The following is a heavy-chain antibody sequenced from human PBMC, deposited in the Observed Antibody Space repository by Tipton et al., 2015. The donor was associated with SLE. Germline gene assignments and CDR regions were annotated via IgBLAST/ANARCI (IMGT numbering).Heavy chain of an antibody. CDR2: IYYSGST. D-gene: IGHD6-19*01. Sequence: LRLSCTVSGGSISSSSYYWGWIRQPPGKGLEWIGSIYYSGSTYYNPSIKSRVTMSVDTSKNQFSLKLSSVTAADTAVYYCARRGWSPEDAFDIWGQGTMVTVSS. CDR3: ARRGWSPEDAFDI. V-gene: IGHV4-39*07. J-gene: IGHJ3*02. CDR1: GGSISSSSYY.